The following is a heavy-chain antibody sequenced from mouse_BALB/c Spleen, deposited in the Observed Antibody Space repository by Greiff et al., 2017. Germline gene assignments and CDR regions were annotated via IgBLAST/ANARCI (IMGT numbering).Heavy chain of an antibody. D-gene: IGHD2-2*01. CDR2: ISNGGGST. V-gene: IGHV5-12-2*01. Sequence: EVNLVESGGGLVQPGGSLKLSCAASGFTFSSYTMSWVRQTPEKRLEWVAYISNGGGSTYYPDTVKGRFTISRDNAKNTLYLQMSSLKSEDTAMYYCARHAAYGYAMDYWGQGTSVTVSS. CDR3: ARHAAYGYAMDY. CDR1: GFTFSSYT. J-gene: IGHJ4*01.